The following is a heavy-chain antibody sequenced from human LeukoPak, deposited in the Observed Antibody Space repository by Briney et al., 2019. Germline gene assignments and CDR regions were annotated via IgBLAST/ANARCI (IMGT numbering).Heavy chain of an antibody. D-gene: IGHD3-10*01. J-gene: IGHJ4*02. Sequence: PGGSLRLSCAAPGFSFSSYNMYWGRQAPGRGLEWSSYIGSISYTIYYADSVKGRFTISRDNAKNSLYLQMNSLREEETAVYYCVRDQRAGSYYNGDYWGQGTLVSVSS. CDR1: GFSFSSYN. CDR2: IGSISYTI. V-gene: IGHV3-48*02. CDR3: VRDQRAGSYYNGDY.